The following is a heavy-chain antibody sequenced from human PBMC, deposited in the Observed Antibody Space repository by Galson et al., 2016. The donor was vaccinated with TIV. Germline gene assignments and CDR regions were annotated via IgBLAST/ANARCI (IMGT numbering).Heavy chain of an antibody. CDR3: VKDGGLEDFHDWFFDL. D-gene: IGHD3-16*01. CDR1: GFLFSNHW. Sequence: SLRLSCAVSGFLFSNHWMHWVRQAPGKGLVWLSRPDKNGNRGAYADSVKGRFTISRDNTNNMVYLELNSLRVEDTAVYHCVKDGGLEDFHDWFFDLWGRGTLVTVSS. J-gene: IGHJ2*01. CDR2: PDKNGNRG. V-gene: IGHV3-74*01.